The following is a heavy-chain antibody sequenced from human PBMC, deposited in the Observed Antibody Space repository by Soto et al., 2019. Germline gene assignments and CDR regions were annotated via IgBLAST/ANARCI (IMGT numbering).Heavy chain of an antibody. CDR2: IYYSGST. J-gene: IGHJ5*02. D-gene: IGHD2-2*01. CDR3: ASEQAIVVVPAAMGVGWFDP. Sequence: QLQLQESGPGLVKPSETLSLTCTVSGGSISSSSYYWGWIRQPPGKGLEWIGSIYYSGSTYYNPSLKSRVTISVDTSKNQFSLKLSSVTAADTAVYYCASEQAIVVVPAAMGVGWFDPWGQGTLVTVSS. V-gene: IGHV4-39*01. CDR1: GGSISSSSYY.